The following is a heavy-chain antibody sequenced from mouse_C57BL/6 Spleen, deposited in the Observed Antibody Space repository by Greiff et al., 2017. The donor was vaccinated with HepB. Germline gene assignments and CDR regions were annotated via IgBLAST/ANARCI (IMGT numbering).Heavy chain of an antibody. CDR1: GYTFTSYW. J-gene: IGHJ2*01. V-gene: IGHV1-50*01. CDR3: ATGIGY. D-gene: IGHD4-1*01. Sequence: QVQLQQPGAELVKPGASVKLSCKASGYTFTSYWMQWVKQRPGQGLEWIGEIDPSDSYTNYNQKFKGKATLTVDTSSSTAYMQLSSLTSEDSAVYYCATGIGYWGQGTTLTVSS. CDR2: IDPSDSYT.